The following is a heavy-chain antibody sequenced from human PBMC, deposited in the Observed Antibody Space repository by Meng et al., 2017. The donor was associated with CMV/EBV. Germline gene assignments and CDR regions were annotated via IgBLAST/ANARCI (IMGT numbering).Heavy chain of an antibody. J-gene: IGHJ6*02. Sequence: LSLTCAASGFTFSNAWMSWVRQAPGKGLEWVGRIKSKTDGGTTDYAAPVKGRFTISRDDSKNTLYLQMNSLKTEDTAVYYCTTDGFYYGMDVWGQGTTVTVSS. D-gene: IGHD2-2*03. CDR2: IKSKTDGGTT. CDR1: GFTFSNAW. CDR3: TTDGFYYGMDV. V-gene: IGHV3-15*01.